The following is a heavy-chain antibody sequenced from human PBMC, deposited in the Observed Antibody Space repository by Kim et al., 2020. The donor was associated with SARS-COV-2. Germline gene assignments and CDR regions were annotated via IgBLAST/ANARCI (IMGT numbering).Heavy chain of an antibody. Sequence: SETLSLTCSVSGGSISSGGYYWSWIRQRPGKGLEWIGYIYYSGTTYYNPSLKSRVTISADTSRNQFSLTLSSVTAADTAVYYCARGGTRYCSTTWGQGTLVTVSS. D-gene: IGHD2-2*01. CDR3: ARGGTRYCSTT. V-gene: IGHV4-31*03. J-gene: IGHJ4*02. CDR2: IYYSGTT. CDR1: GGSISSGGYY.